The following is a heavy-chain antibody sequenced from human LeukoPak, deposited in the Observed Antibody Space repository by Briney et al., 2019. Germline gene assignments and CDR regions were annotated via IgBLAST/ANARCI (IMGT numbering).Heavy chain of an antibody. CDR3: ARDLGYCTSTSCYSLYGMDV. D-gene: IGHD2-2*02. CDR1: GFTFSSYE. Sequence: GESLRLSCAASGFTFSSYEMNWVRQAPGKGLEWVSYISSRGSTIYYADSVKGRFTISRDNAKNSLYLQMNSLRAEDTAVYYCARDLGYCTSTSCYSLYGMDVWGKGTRSPSPQ. CDR2: ISSRGSTI. J-gene: IGHJ6*04. V-gene: IGHV3-48*03.